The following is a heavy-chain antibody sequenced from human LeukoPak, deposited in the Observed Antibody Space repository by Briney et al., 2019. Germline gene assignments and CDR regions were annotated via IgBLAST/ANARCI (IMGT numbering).Heavy chain of an antibody. V-gene: IGHV1-18*01. D-gene: IGHD5-18*01. J-gene: IGHJ6*02. CDR2: ISAYNGNT. CDR1: GYTFTRYG. Sequence: ASVKVSCKASGYTFTRYGVSWVRQAPGQGLEWMGWISAYNGNTNYAQKLQGRVTMTTDTSTSTAYMELRSLRSDDTAVYYCARDAGYSYGASFYGMDVWGQGTTVTVSS. CDR3: ARDAGYSYGASFYGMDV.